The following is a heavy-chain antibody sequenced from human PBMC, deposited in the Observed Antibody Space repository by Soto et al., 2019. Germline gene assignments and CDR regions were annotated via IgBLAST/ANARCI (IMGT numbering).Heavy chain of an antibody. CDR3: AKDRQPDGRWPFDH. J-gene: IGHJ4*02. D-gene: IGHD2-2*01. CDR2: IIQSGET. Sequence: EVLLLESGGGLVQTGGSLRLPCAASGLTFSTYTMSGVPQVPAEGLEWVSGIIQSGETFYADSVKGRFTISRDNSNNMLYLQMHSLRADDTAVYYCAKDRQPDGRWPFDHWGQGTLVTVSS. V-gene: IGHV3-23*01. CDR1: GLTFSTYT.